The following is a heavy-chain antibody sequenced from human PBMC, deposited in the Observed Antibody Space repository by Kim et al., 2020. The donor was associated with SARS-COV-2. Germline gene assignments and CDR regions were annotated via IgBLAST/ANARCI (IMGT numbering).Heavy chain of an antibody. CDR2: IYTSGSA. Sequence: SETLSLTCTVSGGSISSNVYYWTWIRQPAGKGLEWIGHIYTSGSANYNPSLKSRVTISVDTSKNQFSLKLSSVTATDTAVYYCARDHCSGGNCYIYSYYGVDVWGQGTTVTVSS. V-gene: IGHV4-61*09. D-gene: IGHD2-15*01. CDR3: ARDHCSGGNCYIYSYYGVDV. CDR1: GGSISSNVYY. J-gene: IGHJ6*02.